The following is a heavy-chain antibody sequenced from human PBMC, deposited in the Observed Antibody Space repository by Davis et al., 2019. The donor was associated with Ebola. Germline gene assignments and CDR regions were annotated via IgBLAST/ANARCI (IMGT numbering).Heavy chain of an antibody. CDR3: ARDRYDFWSGYHTAFDP. D-gene: IGHD3-3*01. J-gene: IGHJ5*02. CDR2: IYYSGTT. Sequence: SETLSLTCALYAGSFSSYYWSWIRQPPGKGLEWLGYIYYSGTTNYNPSLKSRVTISVDTSKNQFSLKLSSVTAADTAVYYCARDRYDFWSGYHTAFDPWGQGTLVTVSS. V-gene: IGHV4-59*01. CDR1: AGSFSSYY.